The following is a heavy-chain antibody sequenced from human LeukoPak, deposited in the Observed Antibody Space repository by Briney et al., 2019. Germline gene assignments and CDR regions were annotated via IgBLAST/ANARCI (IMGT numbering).Heavy chain of an antibody. Sequence: GESLKISCKASGYSFTTHWIGWVRQMPGKGLEWMGIIYPGDSDTRYSPSFQGHVTISADKSISTAYLQWSSLKASDTAMYYCARLVGWLQYPPYFDYWGQGTQVTVSS. V-gene: IGHV5-51*01. CDR1: GYSFTTHW. D-gene: IGHD5-24*01. CDR2: IYPGDSDT. J-gene: IGHJ4*02. CDR3: ARLVGWLQYPPYFDY.